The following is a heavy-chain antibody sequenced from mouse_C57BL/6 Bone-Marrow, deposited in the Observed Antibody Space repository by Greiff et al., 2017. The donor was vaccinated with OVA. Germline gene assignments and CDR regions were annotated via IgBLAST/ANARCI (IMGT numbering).Heavy chain of an antibody. J-gene: IGHJ3*01. CDR3: ARSVNYYGSSYGFAY. CDR2: IYPGDGDT. D-gene: IGHD1-1*01. Sequence: QVQLQQSGPELVKPGASVKISCKASGYAFSSSWMNWVKQRPGKGLEWIGRIYPGDGDTNYNGKFKGKATLTADKSSSTAYMQRSSLTSEDSAVYFCARSVNYYGSSYGFAYWGQGTLVTVSA. V-gene: IGHV1-82*01. CDR1: GYAFSSSW.